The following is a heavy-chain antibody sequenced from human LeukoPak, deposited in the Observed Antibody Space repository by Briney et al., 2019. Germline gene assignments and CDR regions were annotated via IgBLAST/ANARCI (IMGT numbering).Heavy chain of an antibody. Sequence: PGGSLRLSCAASGFTVSSNYMNWVRPAPGKGLEWVSVIYSSGSTYYADSVKGRFTISRDNSKNTLYLQMNSLRAEDTAVYYCARDLYGVSHDYWGQGTLVTVSS. CDR1: GFTVSSNY. CDR2: IYSSGST. J-gene: IGHJ4*02. CDR3: ARDLYGVSHDY. D-gene: IGHD4-17*01. V-gene: IGHV3-53*01.